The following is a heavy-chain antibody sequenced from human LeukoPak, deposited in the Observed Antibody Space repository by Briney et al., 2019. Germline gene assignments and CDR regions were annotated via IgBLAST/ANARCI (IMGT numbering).Heavy chain of an antibody. D-gene: IGHD1-1*01. CDR2: ISYDGSNT. Sequence: PGGSLRLSCAASGFTFSSYTMHWVRQAPGKGLEWVAVISYDGSNTYYADSVKGRFTTSRDNSKNTLYLQMNSLRADDTAVYYCAREPAANSDFDYWGQGTLVIVSS. CDR1: GFTFSSYT. V-gene: IGHV3-30-3*01. J-gene: IGHJ4*02. CDR3: AREPAANSDFDY.